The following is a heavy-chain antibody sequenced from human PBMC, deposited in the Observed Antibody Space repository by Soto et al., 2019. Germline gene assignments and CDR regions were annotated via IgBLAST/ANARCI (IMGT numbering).Heavy chain of an antibody. J-gene: IGHJ4*02. D-gene: IGHD4-4*01. CDR1: GGSISSSTYY. CDR3: ARHRDGYSLLPFAY. Sequence: SETLSLTCTVSGGSISSSTYYWGWIRQPPGKGLEWIGSIYYSGSTYYNPSFKSRVTISVDTSKNQFSLKLSSVTAADTAVYYCARHRDGYSLLPFAYWGQGTLVTVSS. V-gene: IGHV4-39*01. CDR2: IYYSGST.